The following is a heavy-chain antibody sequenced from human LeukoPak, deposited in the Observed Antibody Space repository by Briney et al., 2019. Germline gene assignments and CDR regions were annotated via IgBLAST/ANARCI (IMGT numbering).Heavy chain of an antibody. Sequence: PGGSLRLSCAASGFTFSSYGMHWVRQAPGKGLEWVAVIWYDGRNKYYADSVKGRFTISRDNSKNTLYLQMNSLRAEDTAVYYCACSATTAATSYFDYWGQGTLVTVSS. CDR3: ACSATTAATSYFDY. CDR1: GFTFSSYG. D-gene: IGHD2-15*01. J-gene: IGHJ4*02. CDR2: IWYDGRNK. V-gene: IGHV3-33*01.